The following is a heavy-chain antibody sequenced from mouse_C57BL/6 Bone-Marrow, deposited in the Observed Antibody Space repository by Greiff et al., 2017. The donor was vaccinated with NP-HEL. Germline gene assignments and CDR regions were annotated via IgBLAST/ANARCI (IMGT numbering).Heavy chain of an antibody. CDR2: IDPEDGET. D-gene: IGHD1-1*01. Sequence: EVKLQESGAELVKPGASVKLSCTASGFNIKDYYMHWVKQRTEQGLEWIGRIDPEDGETKYAPKFQGKATITADTSSNTAYLQLSSLTSEDTAVYYCAREYYGSSPYYAMDYWGQGTSVTVSS. CDR3: AREYYGSSPYYAMDY. J-gene: IGHJ4*01. V-gene: IGHV14-2*01. CDR1: GFNIKDYY.